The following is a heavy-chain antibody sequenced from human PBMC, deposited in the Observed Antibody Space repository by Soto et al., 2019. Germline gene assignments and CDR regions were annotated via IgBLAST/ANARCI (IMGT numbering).Heavy chain of an antibody. CDR3: ATLMRFSSIAAYYFDY. Sequence: GESLKISCKGSGYSFTSYWISWVRQMPGKGLEWMGRIDPSDSYTNYSPSFQGHVTISADKSISTAYLQWSSLKASDTAMYYCATLMRFSSIAAYYFDYWGQGTLVTVSS. J-gene: IGHJ4*02. V-gene: IGHV5-10-1*01. CDR2: IDPSDSYT. CDR1: GYSFTSYW. D-gene: IGHD6-6*01.